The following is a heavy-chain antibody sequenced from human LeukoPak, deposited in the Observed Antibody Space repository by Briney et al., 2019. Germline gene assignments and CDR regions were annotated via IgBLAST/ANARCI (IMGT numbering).Heavy chain of an antibody. J-gene: IGHJ4*02. Sequence: SETLSLTCTVSGGSISSYYWSWIRQPPGKGLEWIGYIYYSGSTNYNPSLKSRVTISVGTSKNQFSLKLSSVTAAGTAVYYCARSNLGYCSSTSCYTFDYWGQGTLVTVSS. CDR2: IYYSGST. V-gene: IGHV4-59*01. CDR3: ARSNLGYCSSTSCYTFDY. CDR1: GGSISSYY. D-gene: IGHD2-2*02.